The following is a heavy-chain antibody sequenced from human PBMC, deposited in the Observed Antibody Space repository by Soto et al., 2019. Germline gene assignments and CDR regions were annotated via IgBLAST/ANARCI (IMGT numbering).Heavy chain of an antibody. Sequence: QVQLVESGGGVVQPGRSLRLSCAASGFSISRSAMHWVRQAPGKGLEWVAVIAYDGSNRWYADSAKGRFTISRDNSKITVYLEMSSLRGEDTAVYYCARDLQAGTDNVNWFAAWGQGTLVTVSS. CDR1: GFSISRSA. D-gene: IGHD1-1*01. J-gene: IGHJ5*02. CDR3: ARDLQAGTDNVNWFAA. V-gene: IGHV3-30*04. CDR2: IAYDGSNR.